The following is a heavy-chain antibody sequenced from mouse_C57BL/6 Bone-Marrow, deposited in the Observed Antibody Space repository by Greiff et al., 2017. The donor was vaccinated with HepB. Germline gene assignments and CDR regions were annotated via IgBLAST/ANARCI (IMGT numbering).Heavy chain of an antibody. CDR2: IYPRSGNT. Sequence: VQLQQSGAELARPGASVKLSCKASGYTFTSYGISWVKQRTGQGLEWIGEIYPRSGNTYYNEKFKGKATLTADKSSSTAYMELRSLSSEDSAVYFCARRRLRRFAYWGQGSLVTLSA. V-gene: IGHV1-81*01. CDR3: ARRRLRRFAY. CDR1: GYTFTSYG. J-gene: IGHJ3*01. D-gene: IGHD2-2*01.